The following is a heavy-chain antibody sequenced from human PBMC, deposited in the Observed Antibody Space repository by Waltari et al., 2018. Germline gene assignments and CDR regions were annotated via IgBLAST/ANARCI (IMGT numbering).Heavy chain of an antibody. CDR2: MFNGGST. CDR1: GASISSRKYY. J-gene: IGHJ5*02. Sequence: QLQLQESGPGLVKPSETLSLTCSVSGASISSRKYYWGWIRQPPGKGLEWIGSMFNGGSTYYNPSLKSRVTISVDTSKNQFSLRLNSVTAADTAIYYCARHGYSGGWFDPWGQGTLVTVSS. CDR3: ARHGYSGGWFDP. D-gene: IGHD4-17*01. V-gene: IGHV4-39*01.